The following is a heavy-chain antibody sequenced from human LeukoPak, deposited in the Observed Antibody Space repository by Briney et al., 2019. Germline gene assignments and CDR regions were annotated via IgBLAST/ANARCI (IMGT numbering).Heavy chain of an antibody. V-gene: IGHV4-4*07. J-gene: IGHJ5*02. CDR2: IYSSGGT. CDR3: ARLNRWFDP. Sequence: SETLSLTSTVSGGSIDNYYWSWIRQPAGKGLEWIGRIYSSGGTNYNPSPKSRVTMSVDTSKNQFSLKLSSVPAADTAVYYCARLNRWFDPWGQGTLVTVSS. D-gene: IGHD2/OR15-2a*01. CDR1: GGSIDNYY.